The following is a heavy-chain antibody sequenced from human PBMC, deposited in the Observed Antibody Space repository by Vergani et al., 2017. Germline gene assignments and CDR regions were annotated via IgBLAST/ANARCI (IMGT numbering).Heavy chain of an antibody. V-gene: IGHV4-34*11. CDR1: GGSFSGYY. D-gene: IGHD3-3*01. CDR2: IYYSGST. CDR3: ARETYDFWSGSLTQSMDV. J-gene: IGHJ6*03. Sequence: QVQLQQWGAGLLKPSETLSLTCAVYGGSFSGYYWSWIRQPPGKGLEWIGYIYYSGSTNYNPSLKSRVTISVDTSKNQFSLKLSSVTAADTAVYYCARETYDFWSGSLTQSMDVWGKGTTVTVSS.